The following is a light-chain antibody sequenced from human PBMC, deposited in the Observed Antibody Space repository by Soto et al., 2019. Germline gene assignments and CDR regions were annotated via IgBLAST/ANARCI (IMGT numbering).Light chain of an antibody. Sequence: QSALTQAASESGSPGQSITISCTGTSSDVGGYNYVSWYQQHPGKAPKLVIFDVSDRPSGVSNRCSGSKSGNTASLTISGLQAEDEADYYCSSYTSSSTRVFGTGTKLTVL. J-gene: IGLJ1*01. CDR1: SSDVGGYNY. V-gene: IGLV2-14*01. CDR2: DVS. CDR3: SSYTSSSTRV.